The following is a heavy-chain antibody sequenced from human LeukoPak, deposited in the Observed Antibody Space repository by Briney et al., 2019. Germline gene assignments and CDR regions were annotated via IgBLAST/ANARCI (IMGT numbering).Heavy chain of an antibody. CDR2: IYHSGST. D-gene: IGHD1-26*01. CDR3: ARILVGASDY. V-gene: IGHV4-38-2*01. Sequence: SETLSLTCAVSGYSICSGYYWGWIRQPPGKGLEWIGSIYHSGSTYYNPSLKSRVTISVDTSKNQFSLKLSSVTAADTAVYYCARILVGASDYWGQGTLVTVSS. CDR1: GYSICSGYY. J-gene: IGHJ4*02.